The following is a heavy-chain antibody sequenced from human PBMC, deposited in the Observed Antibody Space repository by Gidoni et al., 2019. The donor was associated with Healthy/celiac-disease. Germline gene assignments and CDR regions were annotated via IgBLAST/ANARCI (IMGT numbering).Heavy chain of an antibody. CDR1: GYPFTSYY. CDR2: INPSGGST. V-gene: IGHV1-46*01. Sequence: QVQLVQSGAAVKKPGASVKVSCTASGYPFTSYYMHWVRQPPGQGVEWMGIINPSGGSTSYEQKFQGRVTMTRDTSTSTVYMELSSLRSEDTAVYYCAPENLTGNNWFDPWGQGTLVTVSS. CDR3: APENLTGNNWFDP. J-gene: IGHJ5*02. D-gene: IGHD3-9*01.